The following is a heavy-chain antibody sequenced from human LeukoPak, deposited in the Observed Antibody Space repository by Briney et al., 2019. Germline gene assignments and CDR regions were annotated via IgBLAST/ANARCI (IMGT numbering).Heavy chain of an antibody. Sequence: ASVKVSCKTSGHTFNSYDINWVRQTTGQGLEWMGWMNPHSGNTDYAQKLQGRVTITRNTSISTVYMELTSLRYEDTAVYYCASRELFGDYFDSWGQGTLVTVSS. CDR3: ASRELFGDYFDS. CDR1: GHTFNSYD. V-gene: IGHV1-8*01. D-gene: IGHD3-10*01. J-gene: IGHJ4*02. CDR2: MNPHSGNT.